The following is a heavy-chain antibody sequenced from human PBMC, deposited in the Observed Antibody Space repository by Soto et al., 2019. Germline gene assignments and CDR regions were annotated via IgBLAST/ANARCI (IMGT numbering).Heavy chain of an antibody. D-gene: IGHD1-20*01. CDR1: GFTFSSYA. CDR3: ARSRYLEY. J-gene: IGHJ4*02. V-gene: IGHV3-23*01. CDR2: ISGSGGST. Sequence: PGGSLRLSCAPSGFTFSSYAMSWVRQAPGKGLEWVSAISGSGGSTYYADSVEGRFNISRDNAKNSLYLQMNSLRAEDTAVYYCARSRYLEYWGQGTLVTVSS.